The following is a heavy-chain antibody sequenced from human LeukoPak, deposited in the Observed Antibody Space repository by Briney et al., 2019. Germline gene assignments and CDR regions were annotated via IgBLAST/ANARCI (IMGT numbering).Heavy chain of an antibody. D-gene: IGHD2-21*01. J-gene: IGHJ4*02. CDR2: ISTSGRT. CDR1: GGSISSGSYY. CDR3: ARSRSRPLLPPLPKSQYYFDY. V-gene: IGHV4-61*02. Sequence: SETLSLTCTVSGGSISSGSYYWTWIRQPAGKGLEWIGRISTSGRTNFNPSLKSRVTISIDTSKNQFSLKLSSVTAADTAVYYCARSRSRPLLPPLPKSQYYFDYWGQGTLVTVSS.